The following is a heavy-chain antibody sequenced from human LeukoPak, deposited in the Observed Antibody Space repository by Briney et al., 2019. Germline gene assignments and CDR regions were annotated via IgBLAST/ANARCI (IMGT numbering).Heavy chain of an antibody. CDR2: INAGNGNT. D-gene: IGHD6-13*01. CDR3: AREAAWDSSLDY. V-gene: IGHV1-3*01. J-gene: IGHJ4*02. CDR1: GYTFTSYA. Sequence: GASVKVSCKASGYTFTSYAMHWVRQAPGQRLEWMGWINAGNGNTKYSQKFQGRVTITADESTSTAYMELSSLRSEDTAVYYCAREAAWDSSLDYWGQGTLVTVSS.